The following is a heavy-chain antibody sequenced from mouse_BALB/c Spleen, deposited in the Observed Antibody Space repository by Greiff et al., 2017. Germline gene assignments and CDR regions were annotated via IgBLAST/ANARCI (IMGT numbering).Heavy chain of an antibody. Sequence: VQLQQSGPGLVQPSQSLSITCTVSGFSLTSYGVHWVRQSPGKGLEWLGVIWSGGSTDYNAAFISRLSISKDNSKSQVFFKMNSLQANDTAIYYCARENANWDWFAYWGQGTLVTVSA. J-gene: IGHJ3*01. CDR3: ARENANWDWFAY. CDR2: IWSGGST. CDR1: GFSLTSYG. D-gene: IGHD4-1*01. V-gene: IGHV2-2*02.